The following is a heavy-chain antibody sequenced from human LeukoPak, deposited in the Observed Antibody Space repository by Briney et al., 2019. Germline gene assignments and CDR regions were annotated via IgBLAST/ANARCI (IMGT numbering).Heavy chain of an antibody. V-gene: IGHV3-33*01. J-gene: IGHJ6*02. Sequence: PGGSLRLSCAASGFTFSSYGMPWVRQAPGKGLEWVAVIWYDGSNKYYADSVKGRFTISRDNSKNTLYLQMNSLRAEDTAVYYCARAKWLPPRYYYYGMDVWGQGTTVTVSS. CDR2: IWYDGSNK. D-gene: IGHD6-19*01. CDR3: ARAKWLPPRYYYYGMDV. CDR1: GFTFSSYG.